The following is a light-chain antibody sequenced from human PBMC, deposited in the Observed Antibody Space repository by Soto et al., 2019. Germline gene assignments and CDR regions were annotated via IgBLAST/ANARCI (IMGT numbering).Light chain of an antibody. V-gene: IGKV1-9*01. CDR1: QGIDSS. CDR3: QQLHDYPIT. CDR2: AVS. J-gene: IGKJ5*01. Sequence: ILLTQSPSSLSASVGDRVTITCRASQGIDSSFAWYQEKPGKAPKLLIYAVSSLQSGVPSRFSGSGSGTDFTLTISSLQPEDFATYYCQQLHDYPITFGQGTRLEI.